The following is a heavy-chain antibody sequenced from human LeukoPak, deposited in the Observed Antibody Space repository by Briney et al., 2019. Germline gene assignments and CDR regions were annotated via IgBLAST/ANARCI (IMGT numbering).Heavy chain of an antibody. D-gene: IGHD3-10*01. J-gene: IGHJ4*02. CDR1: GGTFSSYT. V-gene: IGHV1-69*06. CDR2: IIPLFGTP. CDR3: ARRGGSGTPYDY. Sequence: GASVKVSCKASGGTFSSYTISWVRQAPGQGLEWMGGIIPLFGTPDYAQKFQDRLTITADKSTSTAYMELSSLRSEDTAVYYCARRGGSGTPYDYWGQGTLVTVSS.